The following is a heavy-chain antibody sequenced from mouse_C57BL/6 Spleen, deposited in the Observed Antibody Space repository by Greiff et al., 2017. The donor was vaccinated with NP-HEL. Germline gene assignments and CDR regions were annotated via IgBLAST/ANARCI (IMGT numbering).Heavy chain of an antibody. CDR2: IYPGDGDT. V-gene: IGHV1-82*01. CDR3: ARSGKSYFDY. D-gene: IGHD1-3*01. Sequence: QVQLKQSGPELVKPGASVKISCKASGYAFSSSWMNWVKQRPGKGLEWIGRIYPGDGDTNYNGKFKGKATLTADKSSSTAYMQISSLTSEDSAVYFCARSGKSYFDYWGQGTTLTVSS. J-gene: IGHJ2*01. CDR1: GYAFSSSW.